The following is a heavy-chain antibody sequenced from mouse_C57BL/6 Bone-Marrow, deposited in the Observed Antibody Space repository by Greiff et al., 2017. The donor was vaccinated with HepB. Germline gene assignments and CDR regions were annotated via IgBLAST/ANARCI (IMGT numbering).Heavy chain of an antibody. V-gene: IGHV3-6*01. CDR2: ISYDGSN. J-gene: IGHJ4*01. CDR3: ARDLLGAMDY. D-gene: IGHD6-2*01. CDR1: GYSITSGYY. Sequence: EVQLKESGPGLVKPSQSLSLTCSVTGYSITSGYYWNWIRQFPGNKLEWMGYISYDGSNNYNPSLKNRISITRDTSKNQFFLKLNSVTTEDTATYYCARDLLGAMDYWGQGTSVTVSS.